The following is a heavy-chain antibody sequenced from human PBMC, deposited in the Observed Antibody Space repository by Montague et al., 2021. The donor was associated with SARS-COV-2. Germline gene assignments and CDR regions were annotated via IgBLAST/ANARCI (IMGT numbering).Heavy chain of an antibody. CDR3: ARASITMVRGVTRWYFDL. V-gene: IGHV4-4*07. J-gene: IGHJ2*01. CDR1: GDSISYFY. Sequence: SETLSLTCTVSGDSISYFYWSWIRQPAGKGLEWIGRVSASGSTNYNPSLNSRVTMSVDTSKKQFSLKLSSVTAADTAVYYCARASITMVRGVTRWYFDLWGRGTLVTVSS. CDR2: VSASGST. D-gene: IGHD3-10*01.